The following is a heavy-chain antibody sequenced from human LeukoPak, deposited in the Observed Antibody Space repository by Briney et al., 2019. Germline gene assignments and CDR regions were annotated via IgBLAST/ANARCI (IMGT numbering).Heavy chain of an antibody. D-gene: IGHD6-19*01. J-gene: IGHJ6*02. CDR2: FDPEDGET. CDR1: GYTLTELS. CDR3: ATGEQWLDTNYYYYGMDV. Sequence: ASVKVSCKVSGYTLTELSMHWVRQAPGKGLEWMGGFDPEDGETIYAQKFQGRVTMTEDTSTDTAYMELSSLRSEETAVYYCATGEQWLDTNYYYYGMDVWGQGTTVTVSS. V-gene: IGHV1-24*01.